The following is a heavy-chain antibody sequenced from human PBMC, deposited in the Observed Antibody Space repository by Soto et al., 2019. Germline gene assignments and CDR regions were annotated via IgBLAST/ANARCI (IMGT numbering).Heavy chain of an antibody. CDR1: GFTFSTYD. D-gene: IGHD3-16*01. CDR3: ARDRMGGSFDI. Sequence: EVQLVESGGGLVQPGGSLRLSCAASGFTFSTYDMNWVRQAPGKGLEWVSFIRSSSSTIYYADSVQGRFTVSRDNAKNSLCLQMNSLRAEDTAVYFCARDRMGGSFDIWGLGTMVTVSS. CDR2: IRSSSSTI. J-gene: IGHJ3*02. V-gene: IGHV3-48*01.